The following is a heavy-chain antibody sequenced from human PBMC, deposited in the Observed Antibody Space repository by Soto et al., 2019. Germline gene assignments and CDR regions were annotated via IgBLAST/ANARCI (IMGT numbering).Heavy chain of an antibody. CDR2: IYHSGST. CDR3: ARVVVVPASDLGAFDI. CDR1: GGSISSSNW. J-gene: IGHJ3*02. D-gene: IGHD2-2*01. Sequence: QVQLQESGPGLVKPSGTLSLTCAVSGGSISSSNWWSWVRQPTGKGLEWIGEIYHSGSTNYNPSLKSRVTISVDKSNIQFSLKLSSVTAADTAVYYCARVVVVPASDLGAFDIWGQGTMVTVSS. V-gene: IGHV4-4*02.